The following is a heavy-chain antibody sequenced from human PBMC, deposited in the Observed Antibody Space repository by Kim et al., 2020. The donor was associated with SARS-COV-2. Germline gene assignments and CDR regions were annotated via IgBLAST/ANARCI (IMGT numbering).Heavy chain of an antibody. CDR1: GFTFSSYG. D-gene: IGHD3-3*02. CDR2: ISYDGSNK. J-gene: IGHJ4*02. Sequence: GGSLRLSCAASGFTFSSYGMHWVRQAPGKGLEWVAVISYDGSNKYYADSVKGRFTISRDNSKNTLYLQMNSLRAEDTAVYYCAKDHFHNTFYFDYWGQGTLVTVSS. CDR3: AKDHFHNTFYFDY. V-gene: IGHV3-30*18.